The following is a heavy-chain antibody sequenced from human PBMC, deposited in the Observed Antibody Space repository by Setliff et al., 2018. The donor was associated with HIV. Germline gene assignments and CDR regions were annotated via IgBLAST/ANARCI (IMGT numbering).Heavy chain of an antibody. Sequence: SETLSLTCTVSGGSISSTSYFWGWIRLPPAKGLEWIGSVSSSGDTFYTPSLKSRVDISIGTSKRVFSLNLNSATAADTAMYYCARFAGSSWIDYWGQGALVTVSS. CDR1: GGSISSTSYF. D-gene: IGHD6-13*01. J-gene: IGHJ4*02. CDR3: ARFAGSSWIDY. V-gene: IGHV4-39*07. CDR2: VSSSGDT.